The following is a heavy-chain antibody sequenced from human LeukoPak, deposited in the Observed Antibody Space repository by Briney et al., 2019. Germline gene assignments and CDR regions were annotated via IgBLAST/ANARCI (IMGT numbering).Heavy chain of an antibody. CDR3: ATLIAVAGPFDY. CDR2: ISYDGSNK. CDR1: GFTFSSYG. V-gene: IGHV3-30*03. D-gene: IGHD6-19*01. Sequence: GGSLRLSCAASGFTFSSYGMHWVRQAPGKGRECVAVISYDGSNKYYADSVKGRFTISRDNSKNTLYLQMNSLRAEDTAVYYCATLIAVAGPFDYWGQGTLVTVSS. J-gene: IGHJ4*02.